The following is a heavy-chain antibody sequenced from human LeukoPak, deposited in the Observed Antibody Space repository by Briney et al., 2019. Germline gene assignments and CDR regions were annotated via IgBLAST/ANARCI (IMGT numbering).Heavy chain of an antibody. D-gene: IGHD1-26*01. V-gene: IGHV3-7*01. CDR3: ARSVGATPPYFDY. CDR1: GFTFSSYW. Sequence: PGGSLRLSCAASGFTFSSYWMSWVRQAPGKGLEWVANIKQDGSVKYYVDSVKGRFTISRDNAKNSLYLQMNSLRAEDTAVYYCARSVGATPPYFDYWGQGTLVTVSS. CDR2: IKQDGSVK. J-gene: IGHJ4*02.